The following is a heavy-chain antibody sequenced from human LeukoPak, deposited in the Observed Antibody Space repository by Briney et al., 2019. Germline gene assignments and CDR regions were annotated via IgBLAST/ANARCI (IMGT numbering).Heavy chain of an antibody. Sequence: GGSLRLSCAASGFTFSSYAMSWVRQAPGKGLEYVSAISPSGDSTYYTNSVKGRFTISRDNSKNTLFLQLGSLTAEDMAVYYCARGLYYGSGQYYFDYWGQGTLVTVSS. CDR3: ARGLYYGSGQYYFDY. D-gene: IGHD3-10*01. J-gene: IGHJ4*02. CDR2: ISPSGDST. CDR1: GFTFSSYA. V-gene: IGHV3-64*01.